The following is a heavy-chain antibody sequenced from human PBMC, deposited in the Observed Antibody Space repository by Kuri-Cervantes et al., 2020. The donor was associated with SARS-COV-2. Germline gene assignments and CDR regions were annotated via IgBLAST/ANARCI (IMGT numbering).Heavy chain of an antibody. J-gene: IGHJ4*02. V-gene: IGHV3-7*03. D-gene: IGHD3-3*01. Sequence: GESLKISCAASGFTFSSYWMSWVRQAPGKGLEWVANIKQDGSEKYYVDSVKGRFTISRDNAKNSLYLQMNSLKTEDTAVYYCTTDRVTIFGVVIDPGFDYWGQGTLVTVSS. CDR1: GFTFSSYW. CDR3: TTDRVTIFGVVIDPGFDY. CDR2: IKQDGSEK.